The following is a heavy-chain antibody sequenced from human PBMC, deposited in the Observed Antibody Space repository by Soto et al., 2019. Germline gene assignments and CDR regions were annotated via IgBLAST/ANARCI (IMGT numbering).Heavy chain of an antibody. V-gene: IGHV4-59*01. D-gene: IGHD3-10*01. CDR3: ARDRGAEGLFDY. CDR2: IYYAGTT. Sequence: PSETLSLTCSVSGGSINNYYWSWIRQPPGKGLEFIGYIYYAGTTTYNPSLKSRVTISVDMSKNQFSLKLSSVTAADTAVYYCARDRGAEGLFDYWGQGTLVTVSS. CDR1: GGSINNYY. J-gene: IGHJ4*02.